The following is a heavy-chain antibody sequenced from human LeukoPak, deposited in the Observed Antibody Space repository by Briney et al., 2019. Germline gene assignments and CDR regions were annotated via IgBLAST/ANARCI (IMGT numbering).Heavy chain of an antibody. J-gene: IGHJ4*02. Sequence: PGGSLRLSCVGSGFTFRSHAMSWVRQAPEKGLEFVSGIYENGGTTYYADSVKGRFSISRDNSKNTLYLQMDSLRGEDTAVYYCAKDFRIGYSAHFDGWGQGALVTVSS. V-gene: IGHV3-23*01. CDR3: AKDFRIGYSAHFDG. CDR2: IYENGGTT. D-gene: IGHD2-21*01. CDR1: GFTFRSHA.